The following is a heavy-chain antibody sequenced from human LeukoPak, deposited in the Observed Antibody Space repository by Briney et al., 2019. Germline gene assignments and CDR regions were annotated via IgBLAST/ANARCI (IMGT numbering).Heavy chain of an antibody. J-gene: IGHJ6*02. CDR3: ARDYYDSSGYYYYPNYYYYYGTDV. D-gene: IGHD3-22*01. V-gene: IGHV4-34*01. CDR2: INHSGST. CDR1: GGSFSGYY. Sequence: PSETLSLTCAVYGGSFSGYYWSWIRQPPGKGLEWIGEINHSGSTNYNPSLKSRVTISVDTSKNQFSLKLSSVTAADTAVYYCARDYYDSSGYYYYPNYYYYYGTDVWGQGTTVTVSS.